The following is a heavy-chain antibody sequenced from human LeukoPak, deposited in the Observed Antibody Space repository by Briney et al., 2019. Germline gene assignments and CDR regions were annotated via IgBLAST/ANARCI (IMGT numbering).Heavy chain of an antibody. Sequence: GGSLRISCAASKFTFSSYGMHWVRQAPGKGLEWVAVISYDGSNKYYADSVKGRFTISRDNSKNTLYLQMNSLRAEDTAVYYCAKGLAGYSSGWFFDYWGQGTLVTVSS. J-gene: IGHJ4*02. D-gene: IGHD6-19*01. CDR1: KFTFSSYG. CDR2: ISYDGSNK. V-gene: IGHV3-30*18. CDR3: AKGLAGYSSGWFFDY.